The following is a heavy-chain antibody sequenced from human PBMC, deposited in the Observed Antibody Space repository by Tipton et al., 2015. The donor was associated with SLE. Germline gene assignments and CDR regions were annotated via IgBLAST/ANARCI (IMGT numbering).Heavy chain of an antibody. CDR3: AREGLGIDY. CDR2: ISHSGST. D-gene: IGHD7-27*01. J-gene: IGHJ4*02. V-gene: IGHV4-59*01. CDR1: GGSISSYY. Sequence: TLSLTCTVSGGSISSYYWSWIRQPPGKGLEWIGYISHSGSTNYNPSLKSRVTISVDTSKNQFSLKLSSVTAADTAVYYCAREGLGIDYWGQGTLVTVSS.